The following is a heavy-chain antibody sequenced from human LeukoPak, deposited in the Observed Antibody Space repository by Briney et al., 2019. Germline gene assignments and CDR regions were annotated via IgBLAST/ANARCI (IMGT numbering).Heavy chain of an antibody. Sequence: ASVKVSCKASGYTFTGYYMHWVRQAPGRGLEWMGWINPNSGGTNYAQKFQGRVTMTRDTSISTAYMELSRLRSDDTAVYYCASHHYYDSSGYYPPNEYYFDYWGQGTLVTVSS. D-gene: IGHD3-22*01. CDR2: INPNSGGT. CDR3: ASHHYYDSSGYYPPNEYYFDY. V-gene: IGHV1-2*02. CDR1: GYTFTGYY. J-gene: IGHJ4*02.